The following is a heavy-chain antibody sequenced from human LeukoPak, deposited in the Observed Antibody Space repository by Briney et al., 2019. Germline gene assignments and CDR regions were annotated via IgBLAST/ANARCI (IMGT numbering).Heavy chain of an antibody. V-gene: IGHV3-30*04. Sequence: PGRSLRLSCAASGFTFSSYAMHWVRQAPGKGLEWVAVISYDGSNKYYADSVKGRFTISRDNSKNTLYLQMNSLRAEDTAVYYCARAGQAAADYFYYMDVWGKGTTVTVSS. J-gene: IGHJ6*03. CDR3: ARAGQAAADYFYYMDV. CDR2: ISYDGSNK. D-gene: IGHD6-13*01. CDR1: GFTFSSYA.